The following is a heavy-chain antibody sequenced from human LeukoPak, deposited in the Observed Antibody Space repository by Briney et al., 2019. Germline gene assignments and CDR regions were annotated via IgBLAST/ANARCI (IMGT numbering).Heavy chain of an antibody. D-gene: IGHD1-1*01. Sequence: GGSLRLSCAVSGFTFSNYWMYWVRQAPGKRLVWVARINSDGSSTTYPDSVECRFTISSDNTKSMLHLQMHSLRVDDSAVYFCTRTTTTADWYFDLWGRGTLVTVSS. CDR2: INSDGSST. J-gene: IGHJ2*01. CDR1: GFTFSNYW. CDR3: TRTTTTADWYFDL. V-gene: IGHV3-74*01.